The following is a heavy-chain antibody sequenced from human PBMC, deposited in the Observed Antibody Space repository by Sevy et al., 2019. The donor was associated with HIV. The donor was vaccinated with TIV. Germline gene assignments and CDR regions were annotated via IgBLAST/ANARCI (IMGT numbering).Heavy chain of an antibody. CDR1: GFTFSGSA. V-gene: IGHV3-73*01. D-gene: IGHD3-22*01. Sequence: GGCLRLYCAASGFTFSGSAMHWVRQASGKGLEWIGRIRSKASSYATVYAASVKGRFTISRDDSKNTAYLQMNSLKIEDTAVYYCVSLLYYYEEYNAMDVWGQGTTVTVSS. J-gene: IGHJ6*02. CDR3: VSLLYYYEEYNAMDV. CDR2: IRSKASSYAT.